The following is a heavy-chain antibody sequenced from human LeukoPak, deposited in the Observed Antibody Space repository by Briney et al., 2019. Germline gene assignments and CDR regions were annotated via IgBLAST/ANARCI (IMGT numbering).Heavy chain of an antibody. J-gene: IGHJ4*02. CDR2: IIPIFGTP. CDR1: GGTFTSYA. V-gene: IGHV1-69*13. CDR3: ARGWLAETTVVTPYNY. D-gene: IGHD4-23*01. Sequence: SVKVSCKASGGTFTSYAISWVRQAPGQGLEWMGGIIPIFGTPNYAQKFQGRVTITADESTSTAYMELSSLRSEDTAVYYCARGWLAETTVVTPYNYWGQGTLVTVSS.